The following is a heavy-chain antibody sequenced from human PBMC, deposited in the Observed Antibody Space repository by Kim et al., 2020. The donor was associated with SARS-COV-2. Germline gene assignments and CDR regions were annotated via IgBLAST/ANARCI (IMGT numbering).Heavy chain of an antibody. CDR2: INAGNGNT. CDR3: ARVSAVAGTDYYYYYGMDV. J-gene: IGHJ6*02. V-gene: IGHV1-3*01. Sequence: ASVKVSCKASGYTFTSYAMHWVRQAPGQRLEWMGWINAGNGNTKYSQKFQGRVTITRDTSASTAYMELSSLRSEDTAVYYCARVSAVAGTDYYYYYGMDVWGQGTTVTVSS. CDR1: GYTFTSYA. D-gene: IGHD6-19*01.